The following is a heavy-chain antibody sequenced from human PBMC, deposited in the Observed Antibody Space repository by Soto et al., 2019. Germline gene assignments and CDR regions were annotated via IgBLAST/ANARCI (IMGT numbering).Heavy chain of an antibody. CDR2: IYTGGNT. Sequence: GGSLRLSCAASGFTVTSYYMSWVRQAPGKGLEWVSLIYTGGNTNYADSVKGRFTISRGNSKNTLYLQMNSLRAEDTAVYYCARDYYYGSGNYYRADYYHYGMDVWGQGTTVTVSS. J-gene: IGHJ6*02. D-gene: IGHD3-10*01. CDR1: GFTVTSYY. CDR3: ARDYYYGSGNYYRADYYHYGMDV. V-gene: IGHV3-53*01.